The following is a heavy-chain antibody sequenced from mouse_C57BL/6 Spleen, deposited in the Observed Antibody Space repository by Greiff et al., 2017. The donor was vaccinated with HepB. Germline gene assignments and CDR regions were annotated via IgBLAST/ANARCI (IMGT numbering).Heavy chain of an antibody. CDR2: ISDGGSYT. V-gene: IGHV5-4*01. D-gene: IGHD2-3*01. CDR3: ARGFYDGYLAMDY. J-gene: IGHJ4*01. Sequence: DVHLVESGGGLVKPGGSLKLSCAASGFTFSSYAMSWVRQTPEKRLEWVATISDGGSYTYYPDNVKGRFTISRDNAKNNLYLQMSHLKSEDTAMYYCARGFYDGYLAMDYWGQGTSVTVSS. CDR1: GFTFSSYA.